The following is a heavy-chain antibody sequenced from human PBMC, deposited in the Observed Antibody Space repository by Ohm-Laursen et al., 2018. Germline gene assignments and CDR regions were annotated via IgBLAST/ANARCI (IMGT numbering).Heavy chain of an antibody. J-gene: IGHJ4*02. CDR1: GFTLSSYS. D-gene: IGHD6-13*01. Sequence: SLRLSCSASGFTLSSYSMNWIRQAPGKGLEWVAVISYDGSNKYYADSVKGLFTISRDNSKNTLYLQMNSLRAEDTAVYYCAKDQYIKAAAGSPFDYWGQGTLVTVSS. V-gene: IGHV3-30*18. CDR2: ISYDGSNK. CDR3: AKDQYIKAAAGSPFDY.